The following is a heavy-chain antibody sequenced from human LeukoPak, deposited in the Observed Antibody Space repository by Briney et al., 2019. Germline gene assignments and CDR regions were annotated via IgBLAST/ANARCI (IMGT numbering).Heavy chain of an antibody. CDR1: GFTFSSYA. CDR3: ARVLPYDYINRFDR. J-gene: IGHJ5*02. D-gene: IGHD4-11*01. Sequence: GGSLRLSCAASGFTFSSYAMHWVRQAPGKGLEWVAVISYDGSNKYYADSVKGRFTISRDNSKNTLYLQMNSLRAEDTAVYYCARVLPYDYINRFDRWGQGTLVTLSS. CDR2: ISYDGSNK. V-gene: IGHV3-30-3*01.